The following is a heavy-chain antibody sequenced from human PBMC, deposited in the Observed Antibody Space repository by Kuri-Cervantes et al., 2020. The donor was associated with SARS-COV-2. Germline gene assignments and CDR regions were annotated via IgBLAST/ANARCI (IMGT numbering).Heavy chain of an antibody. CDR2: IYYSGSI. Sequence: GSLRLSCAASGFTFSGHWIHWVRQAPGKGLEWIGYIYYSGSINYNPSLKSRVTISLDTSKNQFSLKLNSVTAVDTAVYYCARERDLSRFDYWGQGTLVTVSS. CDR3: ARERDLSRFDY. CDR1: GFTFSGHW. D-gene: IGHD5-24*01. J-gene: IGHJ4*02. V-gene: IGHV4-59*11.